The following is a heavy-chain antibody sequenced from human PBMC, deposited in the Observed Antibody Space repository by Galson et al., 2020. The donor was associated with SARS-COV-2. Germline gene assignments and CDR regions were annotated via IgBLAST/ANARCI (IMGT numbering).Heavy chain of an antibody. CDR1: GGTLNTYS. J-gene: IGHJ3*02. D-gene: IGHD4-17*01. Sequence: ASVKVSCKASGGTLNTYSISWLRQAPGQGLEWLGRIIPISGTANYAPKFQARVTIIADKSTTTTYMELSSLRSEDTAVYYCARDHDYGDSAGPCDAFDTWGQGTMVTVSS. CDR3: ARDHDYGDSAGPCDAFDT. CDR2: IIPISGTA. V-gene: IGHV1-69*08.